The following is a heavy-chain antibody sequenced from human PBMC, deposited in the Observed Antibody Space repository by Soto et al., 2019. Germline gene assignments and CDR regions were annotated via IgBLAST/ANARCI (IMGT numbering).Heavy chain of an antibody. D-gene: IGHD3-3*01. CDR1: GGTFSSYA. Sequence: QVQLVQSGAEVKKPGSSVKVSCKASGGTFSSYAISWVRQAPGQGLEWMGGIIPIFGTANYAQKFQGRVTITADEATSTAYMELSSLRSEDTAVYYCARHVTIFGVADWSYYYGMDVWGQGTTVTVS. CDR3: ARHVTIFGVADWSYYYGMDV. J-gene: IGHJ6*02. V-gene: IGHV1-69*01. CDR2: IIPIFGTA.